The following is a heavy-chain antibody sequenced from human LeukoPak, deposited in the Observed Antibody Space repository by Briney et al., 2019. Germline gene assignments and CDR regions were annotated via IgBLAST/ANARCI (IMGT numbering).Heavy chain of an antibody. CDR3: VRDFKPSRIAAAGLGY. J-gene: IGHJ4*02. D-gene: IGHD6-13*01. CDR2: INPNSGGT. CDR1: GYTFTGYY. Sequence: ASVKVSCKASGYTFTGYYMHWVRQAPGQGLEWMGWINPNSGGTNYAQKFQGWVTMTRDTSISTAYMELSRLRSDDTAVYYCVRDFKPSRIAAAGLGYWGQGTLVTVSS. V-gene: IGHV1-2*04.